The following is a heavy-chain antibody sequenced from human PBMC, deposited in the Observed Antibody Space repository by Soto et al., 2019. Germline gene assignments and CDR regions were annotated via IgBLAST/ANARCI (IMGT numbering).Heavy chain of an antibody. Sequence: LESGGGLVRPGGSLRLSCAVFGFTFNSRTSHAMSWVRQAPGKGPEWVSTISSDGANTHYADSVKGRFTISKDTSSISVNPHTNNLRGDDTAMCCCVSCVSHHLEYWGWGIRVTVSS. CDR1: GFTFNSRTSHA. CDR2: ISSDGANT. V-gene: IGHV3-23*01. J-gene: IGHJ4*02. D-gene: IGHD3-3*01. CDR3: VSCVSHHLEY.